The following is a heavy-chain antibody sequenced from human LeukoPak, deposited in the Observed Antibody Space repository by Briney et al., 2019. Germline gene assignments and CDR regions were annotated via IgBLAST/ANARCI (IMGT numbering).Heavy chain of an antibody. CDR2: IYYSGST. CDR3: ARAATVTTVFDY. Sequence: PSETLSLTCTVSGGSLSSSSYYWGWLRQPPGTGLEWVGSIYYSGSTYYNPSLKSRVTISVDTSKNQFSLKLSSVTAADTAVYYCARAATVTTVFDYWGQGTLVTVSS. J-gene: IGHJ4*02. V-gene: IGHV4-39*01. D-gene: IGHD4-17*01. CDR1: GGSLSSSSYY.